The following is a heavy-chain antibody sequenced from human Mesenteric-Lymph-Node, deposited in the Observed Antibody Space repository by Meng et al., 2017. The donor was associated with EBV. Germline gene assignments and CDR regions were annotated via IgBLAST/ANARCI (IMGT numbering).Heavy chain of an antibody. J-gene: IGHJ4*02. CDR3: TRTPTLYNRNDDY. V-gene: IGHV1-3*01. CDR1: GYTFTSHS. CDR2: INAGNGNT. Sequence: QVQLEQSGAEVKKPGASVKVSCRSSGYTFTSHSLHWVRQAPGQSLEWMGWINAGNGNTVYSQKFQDRIIMTRDISASTAYMELSSLTSEDTALYYCTRTPTLYNRNDDYWGQGTLVTAPQ. D-gene: IGHD1-20*01.